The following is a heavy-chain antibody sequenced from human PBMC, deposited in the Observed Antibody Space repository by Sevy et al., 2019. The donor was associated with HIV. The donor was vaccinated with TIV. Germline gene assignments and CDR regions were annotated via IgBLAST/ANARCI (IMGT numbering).Heavy chain of an antibody. CDR1: GGSISVYY. Sequence: SETLSLTCTVSGGSISVYYWSWIRQPPGKALQYIGDIYYTGSTNYNPSLKSRVTISVDTSKNQLSLKLSSVTAADTAVYYWARAPPVRSGDDSLNWFDPWGQGTLVTVSS. CDR3: ARAPPVRSGDDSLNWFDP. D-gene: IGHD5-12*01. V-gene: IGHV4-59*13. J-gene: IGHJ5*02. CDR2: IYYTGST.